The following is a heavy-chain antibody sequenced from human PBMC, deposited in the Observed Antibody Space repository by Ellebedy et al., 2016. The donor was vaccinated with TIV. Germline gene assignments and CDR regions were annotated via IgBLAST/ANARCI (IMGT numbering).Heavy chain of an antibody. V-gene: IGHV3-7*01. CDR3: VTDGSYGDYRSPTHAFEF. J-gene: IGHJ3*01. D-gene: IGHD4-17*01. Sequence: GGSLRLSCAAPGFTFSSYWMSWVRQAPGKGLEWVANINQDGSEKYYVDSVKGRFTISRDNAKNSLYLQMNVLGADDTAVYYCVTDGSYGDYRSPTHAFEFWGQGTMVTVSS. CDR2: INQDGSEK. CDR1: GFTFSSYW.